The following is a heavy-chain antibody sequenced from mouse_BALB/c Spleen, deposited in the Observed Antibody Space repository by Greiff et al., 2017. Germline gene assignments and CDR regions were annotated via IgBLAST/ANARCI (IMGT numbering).Heavy chain of an antibody. CDR1: GYSITSDYA. Sequence: EVKLVESGPGLVKPSQSLSLTCTVTGYSITSDYAWNWIRQFPGNKLEWMGYISYSGSTSYNPSLKSRISITRDTSKNQFFLQLNSVTTEDTATYYCVRSTMVRRGFAYWGQGTLVTVSA. CDR2: ISYSGST. V-gene: IGHV3-2*02. CDR3: VRSTMVRRGFAY. D-gene: IGHD2-1*01. J-gene: IGHJ3*01.